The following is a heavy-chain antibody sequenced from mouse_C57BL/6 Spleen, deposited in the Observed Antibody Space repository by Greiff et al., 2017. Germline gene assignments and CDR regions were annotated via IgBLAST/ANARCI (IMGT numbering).Heavy chain of an antibody. D-gene: IGHD2-5*01. Sequence: QVQLQQPGAELVKPGASVKLSCKASGYTFTSYWMHWVRQRPGQGLEWIGMIHPNSGSTNYNEKFKSKATLTVDKSSSTAYMQLSSLTSEDSAVYYCARAYSNYGWFAYWGQGTLVTLSA. CDR3: ARAYSNYGWFAY. CDR2: IHPNSGST. V-gene: IGHV1-64*01. CDR1: GYTFTSYW. J-gene: IGHJ3*01.